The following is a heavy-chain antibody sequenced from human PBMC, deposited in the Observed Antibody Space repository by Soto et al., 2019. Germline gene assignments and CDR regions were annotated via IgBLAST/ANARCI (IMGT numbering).Heavy chain of an antibody. J-gene: IGHJ4*02. Sequence: GGSLRLSCAASGFTFSSYGMHWVRQAPGKGLEWVAVISYDGNNKYYADSVRGRFTVSRDNSKEKLYLQMSSLRPEDTAVYYCAKARGSSGWNDFDYWGQGTLVTVSS. CDR3: AKARGSSGWNDFDY. D-gene: IGHD6-19*01. CDR2: ISYDGNNK. CDR1: GFTFSSYG. V-gene: IGHV3-30*18.